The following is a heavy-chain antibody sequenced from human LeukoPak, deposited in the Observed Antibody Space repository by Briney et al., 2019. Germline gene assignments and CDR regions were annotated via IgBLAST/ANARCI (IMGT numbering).Heavy chain of an antibody. D-gene: IGHD6-6*01. CDR3: AREGSSSSTPNWFDP. CDR1: GYTFTSYY. Sequence: ASVKVSCKASGYTFTSYYMHWVRQAPGQGLEWMGIINPSGGSTSYAQKFQGRDTMTRDMSTSTVYMELSSLRSEDTAVYYCAREGSSSSTPNWFDPWGQGTLVTVSS. CDR2: INPSGGST. J-gene: IGHJ5*02. V-gene: IGHV1-46*01.